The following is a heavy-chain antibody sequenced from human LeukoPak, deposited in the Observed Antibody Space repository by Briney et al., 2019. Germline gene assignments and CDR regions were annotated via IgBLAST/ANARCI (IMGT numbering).Heavy chain of an antibody. D-gene: IGHD5-12*01. V-gene: IGHV3-7*01. CDR2: IKQDGSEK. CDR1: GFIFSSYG. Sequence: GGSLRLSCAASGFIFSSYGMHWVRQAPGKGLEWVANIKQDGSEKYYVDSVKGRFTISRDNAKNSLYLQMNSLRDEDTAVYYCARVAPYWGQGTLVTVSS. J-gene: IGHJ4*02. CDR3: ARVAPY.